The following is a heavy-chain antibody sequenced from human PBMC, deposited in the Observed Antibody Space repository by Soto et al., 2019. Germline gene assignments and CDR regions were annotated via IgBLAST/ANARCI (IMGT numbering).Heavy chain of an antibody. CDR2: IYYSGST. J-gene: IGHJ3*02. V-gene: IGHV4-31*03. Sequence: SETLSLTCTVSGGSISSGGYYWSWIRQHPGKGLEWIGYIYYSGSTYYNPSLKSRVTISVDTSKNQFSLKLSSVTAADTAVYYCAREIQSSQNSLDDAFDIWGQGTVVTVSS. CDR3: AREIQSSQNSLDDAFDI. CDR1: GGSISSGGYY. D-gene: IGHD1-26*01.